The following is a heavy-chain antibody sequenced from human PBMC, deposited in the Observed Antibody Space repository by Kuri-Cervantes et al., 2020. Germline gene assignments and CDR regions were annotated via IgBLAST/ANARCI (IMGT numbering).Heavy chain of an antibody. Sequence: GESLKISCAASGFTFSSNTMNWVRQAPGKGLEWVSSISSGSAYVYYADSVKGRFTISRDNSKNTLYLQMNSLRAEDTAVYYCARVADDSSGWYIGAGGFDPWGQGTLVTVSS. CDR3: ARVADDSSGWYIGAGGFDP. CDR2: ISSGSAYV. CDR1: GFTFSSNT. J-gene: IGHJ5*02. V-gene: IGHV3-21*04. D-gene: IGHD6-19*01.